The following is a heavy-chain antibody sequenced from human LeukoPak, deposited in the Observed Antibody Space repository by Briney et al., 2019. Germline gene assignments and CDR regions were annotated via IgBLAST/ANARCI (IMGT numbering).Heavy chain of an antibody. CDR2: SYESGTT. J-gene: IGHJ4*02. V-gene: IGHV4-30-2*01. D-gene: IGHD2-15*01. CDR3: VSQYCDGGNCYPYFDS. Sequence: SQTLSLTCAVSGGSIRSAGYSWNWIRQPPGKGLEWIGYSYESGTTYYNPSLESRVSISVDGSKNQFSLRLTSVTAADTAVYFCVSQYCDGGNCYPYFDSWGQGTLVTVSS. CDR1: GGSIRSAGYS.